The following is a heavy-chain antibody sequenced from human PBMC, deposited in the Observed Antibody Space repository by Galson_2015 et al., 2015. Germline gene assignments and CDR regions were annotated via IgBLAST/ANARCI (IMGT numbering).Heavy chain of an antibody. J-gene: IGHJ4*02. CDR2: INAGGISN. CDR3: AKSRVMYFDWWAD. D-gene: IGHD3-9*01. V-gene: IGHV3-23*01. Sequence: SLRLSCAASGFNFSSFAMTWVRQAPGKGLEWVAAINAGGISNYYADSVKPRFIISKDNSRSMLYLQMTVLRADDTAIYWCAKSRVMYFDWWADWGQGTHVSVSS. CDR1: GFNFSSFA.